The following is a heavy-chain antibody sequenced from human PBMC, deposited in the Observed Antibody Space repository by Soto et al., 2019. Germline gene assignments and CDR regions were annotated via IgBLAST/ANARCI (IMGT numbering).Heavy chain of an antibody. CDR1: GYSFTSYW. Sequence: GESLKISCKGSGYSFTSYWIGWVRQMPGKGLEWMGIIYPGDSDTRYSPSFQGQVTISADKSISTAYLQWSSLKASDTAMYYCARHVEMNTAIYGLDVWGQGATVTVSS. V-gene: IGHV5-51*01. D-gene: IGHD5-18*01. CDR3: ARHVEMNTAIYGLDV. J-gene: IGHJ6*01. CDR2: IYPGDSDT.